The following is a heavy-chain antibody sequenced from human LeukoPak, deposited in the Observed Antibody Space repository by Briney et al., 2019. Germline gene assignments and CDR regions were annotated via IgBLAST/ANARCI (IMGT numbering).Heavy chain of an antibody. Sequence: GGSLRLSCAASGFTFSTYNMNWVRQAPGKGLEWVSSISSSSNYIYYADSVKGRFTIPRDNAKNSLYLQMNSLRAEDTDVYYCARDVGASAPDAFDIWGQGTMVTVSS. V-gene: IGHV3-21*01. CDR2: ISSSSNYI. CDR3: ARDVGASAPDAFDI. J-gene: IGHJ3*02. CDR1: GFTFSTYN. D-gene: IGHD1-26*01.